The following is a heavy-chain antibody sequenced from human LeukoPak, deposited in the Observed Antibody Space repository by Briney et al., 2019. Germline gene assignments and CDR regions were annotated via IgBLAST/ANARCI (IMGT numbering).Heavy chain of an antibody. Sequence: PXETLSLTCTVSGGSISSYYWSWIRQPPGKGLEWIGYIYYSGSTNYNPSLKSRVTISVDTSKNQFSLKLSSVTAADTAVYYCASYCGGDCYGERGSFDYWGQGTLVTVSS. J-gene: IGHJ4*02. CDR1: GGSISSYY. V-gene: IGHV4-59*01. D-gene: IGHD2-21*02. CDR2: IYYSGST. CDR3: ASYCGGDCYGERGSFDY.